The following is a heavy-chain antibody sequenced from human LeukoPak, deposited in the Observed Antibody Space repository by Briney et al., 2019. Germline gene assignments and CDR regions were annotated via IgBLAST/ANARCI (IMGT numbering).Heavy chain of an antibody. V-gene: IGHV1-24*01. CDR3: ATDLAVGDGYNHLAFDI. CDR1: GYTLTELS. Sequence: ASVKVSCKVSGYTLTELSMHWVRQAPGKGLEWMGGFDPEDGETIYAQKFQGRVTMTEDASTDTAYMELSSLRSEDTAVYYCATDLAVGDGYNHLAFDIWGQGTMVTVSS. CDR2: FDPEDGET. D-gene: IGHD5-24*01. J-gene: IGHJ3*02.